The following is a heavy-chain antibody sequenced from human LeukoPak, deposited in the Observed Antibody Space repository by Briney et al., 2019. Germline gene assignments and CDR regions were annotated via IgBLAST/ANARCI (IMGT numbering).Heavy chain of an antibody. D-gene: IGHD4-17*01. Sequence: SETLSLTCAVYGGSFSGYYWSWIRQPPGKGLEWTGEINHSGSTNYNPSLKSRVTISVDTSKNQFSLKLSSVTAADTAVYYCARDPTTVTSQNFDYWGQGTLVTVSS. CDR1: GGSFSGYY. CDR2: INHSGST. J-gene: IGHJ4*02. CDR3: ARDPTTVTSQNFDY. V-gene: IGHV4-34*01.